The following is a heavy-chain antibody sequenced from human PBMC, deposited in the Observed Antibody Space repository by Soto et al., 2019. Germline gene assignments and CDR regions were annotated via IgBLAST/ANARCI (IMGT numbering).Heavy chain of an antibody. J-gene: IGHJ6*02. CDR1: GDRFTSYW. CDR2: IDPSDSYT. V-gene: IGHV5-10-1*01. CDR3: ASHERITMVRSSRDYYYGMDV. D-gene: IGHD3-10*01. Sequence: PGESLKISCKGSGDRFTSYWISWVRQMPGKGLEWMGRIDPSDSYTNYSPSFQGHVTISADKSISTAYLQWSSLKASDTAMYYCASHERITMVRSSRDYYYGMDVWGQGTTVTVSS.